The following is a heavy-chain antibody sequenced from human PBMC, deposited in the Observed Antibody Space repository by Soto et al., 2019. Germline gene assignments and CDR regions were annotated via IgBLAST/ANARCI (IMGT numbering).Heavy chain of an antibody. CDR2: ISGSGGST. V-gene: IGHV3-23*01. Sequence: GGSLRLSCAASGFTFSSYAMSWVRQAPGKGLEWVSAISGSGGSTYYADSVKGRFTISRDNSKNTLYLQMNSLRAEDTAVYYCAKGPYCSSTSCYSPANWFDPWGQGTLVTVSS. CDR1: GFTFSSYA. D-gene: IGHD2-2*01. CDR3: AKGPYCSSTSCYSPANWFDP. J-gene: IGHJ5*02.